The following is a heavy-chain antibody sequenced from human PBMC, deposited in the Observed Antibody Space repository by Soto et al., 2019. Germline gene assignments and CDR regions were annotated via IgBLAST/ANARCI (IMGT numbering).Heavy chain of an antibody. V-gene: IGHV1-3*01. CDR2: INAGNGNT. D-gene: IGHD3-16*01. J-gene: IGHJ4*02. CDR3: AGGSPLWGDY. CDR1: GYTFTTYA. Sequence: QVQLVQSGAEVKKPGASVKVSCKASGYTFTTYAMHWVRQAPGQRLEWMGWINAGNGNTKYSQKFQGRVTITRDTAASTAYMELSSLRSEDTAVDYGAGGSPLWGDYWGQGTLVTVSS.